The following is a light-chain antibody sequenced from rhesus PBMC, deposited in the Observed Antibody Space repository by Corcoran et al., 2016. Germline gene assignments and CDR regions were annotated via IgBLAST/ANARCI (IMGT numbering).Light chain of an antibody. J-gene: IGKJ3*01. CDR3: LQYSSSPFT. CDR1: QSISSW. V-gene: IGKV1-22*01. Sequence: DIQMTQSPSSLSASVGDTVTTTCRASQSISSWLDWYQQKPGKAPTLLIYKASSLQSGVPSRFSGSGSGTDFTLTISSLQPEDFATYYCLQYSSSPFTFGPGTKLDIK. CDR2: KAS.